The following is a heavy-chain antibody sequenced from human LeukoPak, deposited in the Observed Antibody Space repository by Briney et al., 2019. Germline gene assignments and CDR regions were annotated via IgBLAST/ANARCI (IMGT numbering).Heavy chain of an antibody. CDR1: GGSISSGSYY. J-gene: IGHJ4*02. CDR3: ARDSSSGYSLDY. Sequence: SETLSLTCTVYGGSISSGSYYWSWIRQPPGKGLEWIGYIYYSGSTNYNPSLKSRVTISVDKSKNQFSLKLSSVTAADTAVYYYARDSSSGYSLDYWGQGTLVTVSS. CDR2: IYYSGST. D-gene: IGHD3-22*01. V-gene: IGHV4-61*01.